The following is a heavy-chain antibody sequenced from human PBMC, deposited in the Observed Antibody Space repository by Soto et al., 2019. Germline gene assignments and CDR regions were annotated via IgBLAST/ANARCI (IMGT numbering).Heavy chain of an antibody. V-gene: IGHV3-30-3*01. D-gene: IGHD3-10*01. J-gene: IGHJ6*02. CDR3: ARAVTMVRGVIYYYYGMDV. CDR1: GFTFSSYA. Sequence: PGGSLRLSCAASGFTFSSYAMHWVRQAPGKGLEWVAVISYDGSNKYYADSVKGRFTISRDNSKNTLYLQMNSLRAEDTAVYYCARAVTMVRGVIYYYYGMDVWGQGTTVTV. CDR2: ISYDGSNK.